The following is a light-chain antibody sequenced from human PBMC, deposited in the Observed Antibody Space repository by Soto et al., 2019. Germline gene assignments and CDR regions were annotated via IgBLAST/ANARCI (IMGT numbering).Light chain of an antibody. CDR3: TSYRRGPLYV. V-gene: IGLV2-14*01. CDR2: EVN. Sequence: QSALTQPASLSGSPGQSITISCTGTSSDIGAYDYVSWFQQHPGKAPKLMISEVNNRPSGVSNRFSGSKSGNTAYLTISGLQAEDEAHYFCTSYRRGPLYVFGTGTKVTVL. CDR1: SSDIGAYDY. J-gene: IGLJ1*01.